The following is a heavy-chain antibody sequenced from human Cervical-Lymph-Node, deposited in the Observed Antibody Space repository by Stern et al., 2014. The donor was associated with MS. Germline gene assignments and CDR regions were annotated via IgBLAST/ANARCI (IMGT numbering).Heavy chain of an antibody. V-gene: IGHV1-69*01. CDR1: GDTFSNYA. CDR2: LIPFFGAT. CDR3: ALRRSYYVF. Sequence: QVQLVQSGPEVKKPGSSVKVSCKSSGDTFSNYALSWVRKAHGQGLEWVVGLIPFFGATRHGQKFQGRVTITPEESTGTAFMELSNLTSDDTAVYYCALRRSYYVFWGQGTLISVSS. D-gene: IGHD4-11*01. J-gene: IGHJ4*02.